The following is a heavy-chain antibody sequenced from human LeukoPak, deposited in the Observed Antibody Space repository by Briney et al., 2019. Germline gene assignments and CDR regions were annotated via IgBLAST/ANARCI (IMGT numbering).Heavy chain of an antibody. V-gene: IGHV3-23*01. CDR2: ISGSGGST. J-gene: IGHJ4*02. Sequence: PGGTLRLSCAASGFTFSSYGMSWVRQAPGKGLEWVSAISGSGGSTYYADSVKGRFTISRDTAKNSLYLQMNSLRGEDMALYYCAKGYGSGSYHLDYWGQGTLVTVSS. CDR3: AKGYGSGSYHLDY. CDR1: GFTFSSYG. D-gene: IGHD3-10*01.